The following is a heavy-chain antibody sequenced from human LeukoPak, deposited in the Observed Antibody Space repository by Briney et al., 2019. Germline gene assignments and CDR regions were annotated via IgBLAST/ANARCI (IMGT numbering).Heavy chain of an antibody. CDR2: INGDGSST. CDR3: ARDMYSMSSARGAY. D-gene: IGHD3-10*01. Sequence: SGGSLRLSCAASGFTFSVYWLHWVRQAPGKGRVWVARINGDGSSTTYVASVRGRFTISRDNAKKTLYLQMNSLRAEDAAVYYCARDMYSMSSARGAYWGQGTLVTVSS. V-gene: IGHV3-74*01. CDR1: GFTFSVYW. J-gene: IGHJ4*02.